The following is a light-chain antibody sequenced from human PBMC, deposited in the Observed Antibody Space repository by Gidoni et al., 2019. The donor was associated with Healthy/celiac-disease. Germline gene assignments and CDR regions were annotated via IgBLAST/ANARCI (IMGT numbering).Light chain of an antibody. Sequence: SVPTQPPSASVTPGQGVTISCSGSSSNIGSNTVNWYQQLPGTAPKLLIYSNNQRPSGVPDRFSGSKSGTSASLAISGLQSEDEADYYCAAWDDSLNAVVFGGGTKLTVL. CDR2: SNN. J-gene: IGLJ2*01. CDR1: SSNIGSNT. V-gene: IGLV1-44*01. CDR3: AAWDDSLNAVV.